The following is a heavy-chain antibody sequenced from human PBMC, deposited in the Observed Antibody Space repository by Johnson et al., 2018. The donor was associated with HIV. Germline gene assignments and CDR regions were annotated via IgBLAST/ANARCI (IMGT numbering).Heavy chain of an antibody. CDR2: INQDGSAN. CDR1: GFTVSSNY. D-gene: IGHD1-26*01. CDR3: AREAGGSYPDAFDF. J-gene: IGHJ3*01. Sequence: VQLVESGGGLVQPGGSLRLSCAASGFTVSSNYMSWVRQAPGKGLEWVANINQDGSANYYVDSVKGRFTISRDNAKNSLYLQINSVRAEDTAVYYCAREAGGSYPDAFDFWGQGTMVTVSS. V-gene: IGHV3-7*01.